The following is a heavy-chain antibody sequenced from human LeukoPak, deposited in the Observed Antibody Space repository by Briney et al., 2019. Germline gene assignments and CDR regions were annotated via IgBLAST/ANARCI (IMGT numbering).Heavy chain of an antibody. CDR3: ARDQDWNYAFDI. CDR1: GYSFTNYY. J-gene: IGHJ3*02. D-gene: IGHD1-7*01. V-gene: IGHV1-46*01. Sequence: GASVKVSCKASGYSFTNYYIHWVRQAPGQGLEWMGIINPSGGSTSYAQKFQGRVTMTRDTSTSTVYMELSSLRSEDTAVYYCARDQDWNYAFDIWGQGTMVTVSS. CDR2: INPSGGST.